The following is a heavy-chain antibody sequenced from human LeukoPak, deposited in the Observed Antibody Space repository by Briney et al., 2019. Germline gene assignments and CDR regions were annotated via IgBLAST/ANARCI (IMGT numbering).Heavy chain of an antibody. V-gene: IGHV3-7*03. Sequence: PGGSLRLSCAASGFTFSSYWMSWVRQAPGKGLEWVANIKQDGSEKYYVDSVKGRFTISRDNSKNTLYLQMNGLRAEDTAIYYCAKDYWDIVVVPAALNDYWGQGTLVSVSS. CDR1: GFTFSSYW. J-gene: IGHJ4*02. CDR2: IKQDGSEK. CDR3: AKDYWDIVVVPAALNDY. D-gene: IGHD2-2*01.